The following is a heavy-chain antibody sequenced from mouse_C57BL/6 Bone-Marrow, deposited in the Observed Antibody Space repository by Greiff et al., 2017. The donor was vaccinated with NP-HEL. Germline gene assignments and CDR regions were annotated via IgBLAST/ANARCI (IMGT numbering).Heavy chain of an antibody. D-gene: IGHD3-3*01. J-gene: IGHJ3*01. CDR3: ARSGWGWFAY. Sequence: QVQLQQSGPELVKPGASVKISCKASGYAFSSSWMNWVKQRPGKGLEWIGRIYPGDGDTNYNGKFKGKATLTADKSSSTAYMQLSSLTSEDSAVYFCARSGWGWFAYWGQGTLVTVST. CDR2: IYPGDGDT. CDR1: GYAFSSSW. V-gene: IGHV1-82*01.